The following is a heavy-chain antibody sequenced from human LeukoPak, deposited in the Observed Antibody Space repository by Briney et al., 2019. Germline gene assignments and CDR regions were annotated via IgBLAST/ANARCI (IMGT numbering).Heavy chain of an antibody. V-gene: IGHV3-7*05. CDR1: GFTFSSHW. D-gene: IGHD3-3*01. CDR3: ARDGVAPGIYFDY. Sequence: GGSLRLSCAASGFTFSSHWMSWVRQAPGKGLEWVANIKPDGSDKYYVDSVKGRFTISRDNAKKSMYLQMNSLRAEDTAVYYCARDGVAPGIYFDYWGQGTLVTVSS. J-gene: IGHJ4*02. CDR2: IKPDGSDK.